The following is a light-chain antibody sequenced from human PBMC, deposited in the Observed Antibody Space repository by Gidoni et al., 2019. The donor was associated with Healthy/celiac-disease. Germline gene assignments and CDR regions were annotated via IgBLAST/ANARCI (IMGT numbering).Light chain of an antibody. J-gene: IGLJ2*01. CDR1: NLGSKR. CDR2: DDS. Sequence: SYVLTQPPSVSVAPGQTARITCRGNNLGSKRVHWYQQKPGQAPVLVVYDDSDRPSGIPGRFSGSNSGNTATLTISRVEAGDEADYYCQVWDSSSDHVVFGGGTKLTVL. CDR3: QVWDSSSDHVV. V-gene: IGLV3-21*02.